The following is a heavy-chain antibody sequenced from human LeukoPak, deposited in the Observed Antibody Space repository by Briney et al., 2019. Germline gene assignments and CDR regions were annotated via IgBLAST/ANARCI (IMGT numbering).Heavy chain of an antibody. V-gene: IGHV3-30*02. CDR2: IRYDGSNK. D-gene: IGHD2-2*01. CDR1: GFTFSSYG. J-gene: IGHJ5*02. Sequence: GGSLRLSCAASGFTFSSYGMHWVRQAPGKGLEWVAFIRYDGSNKYYADSVKGRFTISRDNSKNTLYLQMNSLRAEDTAVYYCAKVRSRIPAARGDWFDPWGQGTLVTVSS. CDR3: AKVRSRIPAARGDWFDP.